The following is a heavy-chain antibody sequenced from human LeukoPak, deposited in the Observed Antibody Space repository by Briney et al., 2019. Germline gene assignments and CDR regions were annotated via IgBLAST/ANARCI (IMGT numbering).Heavy chain of an antibody. CDR2: INPNSGGT. CDR3: ARDYYDSSGYRSSTFGMDV. Sequence: GASVKVSCKASGYTFTGYYMHWVRQAPGQGLEWMGWINPNSGGTNYAQKFQGRVTMTRDTSISTAYMELSRLRSDDTAVYYCARDYYDSSGYRSSTFGMDVWGQGTTVTASS. V-gene: IGHV1-2*02. J-gene: IGHJ6*02. CDR1: GYTFTGYY. D-gene: IGHD3-22*01.